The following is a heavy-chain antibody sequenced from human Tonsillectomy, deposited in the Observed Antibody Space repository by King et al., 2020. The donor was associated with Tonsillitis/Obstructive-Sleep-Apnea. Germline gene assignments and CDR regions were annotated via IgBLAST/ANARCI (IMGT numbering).Heavy chain of an antibody. CDR2: ISNNGGNT. CDR3: ARVDYDILTGLDY. CDR1: GFTFSSYA. D-gene: IGHD3-9*01. J-gene: IGHJ4*02. V-gene: IGHV3-64*01. Sequence: VQLVESGGGLVQPGGSLRLSCAASGFTFSSYAMHWVRQAPGKGLEYVSAISNNGGNTYYANSVKGRFTISRDNSKNTVYLQMGSLRAEDMAVYYCARVDYDILTGLDYWGQGTLVTVSS.